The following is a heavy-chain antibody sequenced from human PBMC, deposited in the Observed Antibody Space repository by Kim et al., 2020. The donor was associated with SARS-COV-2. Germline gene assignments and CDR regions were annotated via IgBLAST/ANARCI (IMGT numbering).Heavy chain of an antibody. CDR2: IYTSGST. CDR3: ARDFGDTAAGHYYYYYYMDV. CDR1: GGSISSYY. D-gene: IGHD6-13*01. V-gene: IGHV4-4*07. Sequence: SETLSLTCTVSGGSISSYYWSWIRQPAGKGLEWIGRIYTSGSTNYNPSLKSRVTMSVDTSKNQFSLKLSSVTAAVTAVYYCARDFGDTAAGHYYYYYYMDVWGKGTTVTVSS. J-gene: IGHJ6*03.